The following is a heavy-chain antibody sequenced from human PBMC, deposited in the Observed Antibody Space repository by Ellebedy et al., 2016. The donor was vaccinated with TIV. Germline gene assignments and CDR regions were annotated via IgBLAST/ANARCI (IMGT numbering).Heavy chain of an antibody. CDR3: ARHLGIAVAGNFDY. D-gene: IGHD6-19*01. CDR2: IYPDDSDT. V-gene: IGHV5-51*01. Sequence: GESLKISXKGSGYSFTTYWIGWVRQMPGKGLEWMAIIYPDDSDTRYSPSFRGQVTISADRSISTAYLQWSSLKASDTAMYYCARHLGIAVAGNFDYWGQGTLVTVSS. CDR1: GYSFTTYW. J-gene: IGHJ4*02.